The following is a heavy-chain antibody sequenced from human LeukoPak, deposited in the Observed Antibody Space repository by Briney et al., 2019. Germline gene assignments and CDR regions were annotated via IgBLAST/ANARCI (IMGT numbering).Heavy chain of an antibody. CDR3: ARGIAVAGTDY. CDR2: ISSSSSYI. V-gene: IGHV3-21*01. D-gene: IGHD6-19*01. J-gene: IGHJ4*02. Sequence: GGSLRLSWAASGFTFSSYSMNWVRQAPGKGLEWVSSISSSSSYIYYADSVKGRFTISGDNAKNSLYLQMNSLSAEDTAVYYCARGIAVAGTDYSGQGTLVTVSS. CDR1: GFTFSSYS.